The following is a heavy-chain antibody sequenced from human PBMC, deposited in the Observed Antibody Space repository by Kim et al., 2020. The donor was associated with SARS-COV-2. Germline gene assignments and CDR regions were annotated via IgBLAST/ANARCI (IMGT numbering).Heavy chain of an antibody. V-gene: IGHV3-48*02. CDR3: ARDWDRPHNVGYYYYGMDV. CDR1: GFTFSSYS. CDR2: ISSSSSTI. D-gene: IGHD1-26*01. Sequence: GGSLRLSCAASGFTFSSYSMNWVRQAPGKGLEWVSYISSSSSTIYYADSVKGRFTISRDNAKNSLYLQMNSLRDEDTAVYYCARDWDRPHNVGYYYYGMDVWGQGTTVTVS. J-gene: IGHJ6*02.